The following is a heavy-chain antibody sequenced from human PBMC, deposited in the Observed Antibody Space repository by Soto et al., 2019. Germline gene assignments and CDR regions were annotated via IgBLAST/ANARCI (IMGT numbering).Heavy chain of an antibody. CDR1: GYTFTSNA. Sequence: QVQLVQSGAEEKKPGASVKVSCKASGYTFTSNAMHWVHQAPGQRLEWMGWIIAGNGNTKYSQKFQGRVTITRDTSASTAYMELSSLRSEDTAVYYCARTFQYCSGGSCYYAMDVWGQGTTVTVSS. CDR3: ARTFQYCSGGSCYYAMDV. D-gene: IGHD2-15*01. V-gene: IGHV1-3*05. J-gene: IGHJ6*02. CDR2: IIAGNGNT.